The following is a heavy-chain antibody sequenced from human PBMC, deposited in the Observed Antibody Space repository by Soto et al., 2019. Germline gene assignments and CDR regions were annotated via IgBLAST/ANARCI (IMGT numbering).Heavy chain of an antibody. J-gene: IGHJ6*02. D-gene: IGHD3-3*01. CDR1: GYSFTSYD. Sequence: QVQLVQSGAEVKKPGASVKVSCKASGYSFTSYDINWVRQATGQGLEWLGWMNPNSGNTNYARKFQGGVTMPRHTSISTAYREVSSLRSDDTAVYYCARGGDFGVAIQYSYAMDVWGQGTTVTVSS. V-gene: IGHV1-8*02. CDR2: MNPNSGNT. CDR3: ARGGDFGVAIQYSYAMDV.